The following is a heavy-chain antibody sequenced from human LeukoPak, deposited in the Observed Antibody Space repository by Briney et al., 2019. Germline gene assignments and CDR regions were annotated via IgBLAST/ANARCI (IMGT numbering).Heavy chain of an antibody. CDR3: ATSESQTRFDY. V-gene: IGHV5-51*01. J-gene: IGHJ4*02. Sequence: GESLKISCKGSGYSFTSYWIGWVRQMPGKGLEFMGILYPGDSDTRYSPSFQGQVTISADKSISTAYLQWSSLKASDTAMYYCATSESQTRFDYWGQGTPVTVSS. D-gene: IGHD1/OR15-1a*01. CDR2: LYPGDSDT. CDR1: GYSFTSYW.